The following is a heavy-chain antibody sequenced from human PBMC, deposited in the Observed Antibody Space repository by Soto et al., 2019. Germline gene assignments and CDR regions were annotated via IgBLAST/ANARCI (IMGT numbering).Heavy chain of an antibody. J-gene: IGHJ5*02. CDR2: IYYSGST. CDR1: GGSISSSSYY. V-gene: IGHV4-39*07. D-gene: IGHD2-2*01. Sequence: SETLSLTCTVSGGSISSSSYYWGWIRQPPGKGLEWIGSIYYSGSTYYNPSLKSRVTISVDTSKNQFSLKLSSMTAADTAVYYCASLGYCRSSSCYARYNWFDPWGQGTRVTVVS. CDR3: ASLGYCRSSSCYARYNWFDP.